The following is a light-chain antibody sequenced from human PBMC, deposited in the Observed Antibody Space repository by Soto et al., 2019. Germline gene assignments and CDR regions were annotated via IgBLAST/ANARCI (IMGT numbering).Light chain of an antibody. CDR3: QTWGTGIRV. CDR1: SAHSSYA. V-gene: IGLV4-69*01. Sequence: QSVLTQSPSASASLGASVKLTCTLSSAHSSYAIAWYQQQPEKGPRYLMKLNSDGSHRKGDGIPDRFSGSSSGAERYLTISGLQSEDEADYYCQTWGTGIRVFGGGTKLTVL. J-gene: IGLJ3*02. CDR2: LNSDGSH.